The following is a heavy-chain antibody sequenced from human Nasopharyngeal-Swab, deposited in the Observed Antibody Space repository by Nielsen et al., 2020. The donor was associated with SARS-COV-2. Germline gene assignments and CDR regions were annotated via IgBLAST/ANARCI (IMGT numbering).Heavy chain of an antibody. Sequence: GESLKISCKGSGYSFTSYWIGWVRQMPGKGLEWVGIIYPGDSDTKYSPSFQGQVTTSADKSISTAYLQWSSLKASDTAMYYCARANRGYSYGYSTGGYYYYGMDVWGQGTTVTVSS. CDR3: ARANRGYSYGYSTGGYYYYGMDV. J-gene: IGHJ6*02. CDR1: GYSFTSYW. CDR2: IYPGDSDT. D-gene: IGHD5-18*01. V-gene: IGHV5-51*01.